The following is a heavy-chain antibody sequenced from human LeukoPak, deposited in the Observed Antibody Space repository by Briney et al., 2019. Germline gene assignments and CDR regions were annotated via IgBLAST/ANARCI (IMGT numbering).Heavy chain of an antibody. D-gene: IGHD6-19*01. V-gene: IGHV1-2*02. CDR1: GYTFTGYY. Sequence: GASVKVSCKASGYTFTGYYMHWVRQAPGQGLEWMGWINPNSGGTNYAQKLQGRVTMTTDTSTSTAYMELRSLRSDDTAVYYCARAKLIFIAVAGTGDAFDIWGQGTMVTVSS. J-gene: IGHJ3*02. CDR2: INPNSGGT. CDR3: ARAKLIFIAVAGTGDAFDI.